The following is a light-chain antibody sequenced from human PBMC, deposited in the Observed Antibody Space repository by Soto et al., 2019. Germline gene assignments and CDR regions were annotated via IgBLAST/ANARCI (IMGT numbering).Light chain of an antibody. CDR3: QQYGSSIT. Sequence: EIVLTHSPATLSLSPGERATLSCRASQSVSTFLAWYQQKPGQAPRLLIYDASNRVTGFPDRFSGSGSGTDFTLSISRLEPEDSAVYYCQQYGSSITFGGGTKVDI. CDR1: QSVSTF. CDR2: DAS. V-gene: IGKV3-20*01. J-gene: IGKJ4*01.